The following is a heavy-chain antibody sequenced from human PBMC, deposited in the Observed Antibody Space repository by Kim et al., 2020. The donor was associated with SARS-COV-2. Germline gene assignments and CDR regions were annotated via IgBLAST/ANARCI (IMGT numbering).Heavy chain of an antibody. J-gene: IGHJ6*02. CDR3: ARDVGASMDV. Sequence: SNKYYADSVKCRFTNSRDNSKNTLYLQMNSLRAEDTAVYYCARDVGASMDVWGQGTTVTVSS. D-gene: IGHD1-26*01. V-gene: IGHV3-30*01. CDR2: SNK.